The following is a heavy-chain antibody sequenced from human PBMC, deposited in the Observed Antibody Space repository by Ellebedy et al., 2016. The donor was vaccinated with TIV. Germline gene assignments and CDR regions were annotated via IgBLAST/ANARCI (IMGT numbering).Heavy chain of an antibody. Sequence: GESLKISCAASGFTVSSNYMSWVRQAPGKGLEWVSVIYSGGSTYYADSVKGRFTISRDNSKNTLYLQMNSLRVEDTAVYYCARKNSSGWTFDYWGQGTLVTVSS. CDR1: GFTVSSNY. J-gene: IGHJ4*02. CDR2: IYSGGST. D-gene: IGHD6-19*01. V-gene: IGHV3-53*01. CDR3: ARKNSSGWTFDY.